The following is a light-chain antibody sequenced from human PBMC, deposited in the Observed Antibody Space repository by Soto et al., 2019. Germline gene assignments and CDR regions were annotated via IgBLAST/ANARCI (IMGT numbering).Light chain of an antibody. CDR3: SSYTTSSTLV. CDR2: EVS. V-gene: IGLV2-18*04. Sequence: QSALTQPPSVSGSPGQSVTISCTGTSSDVGYYNSVSWYQQPPGTAPKLMVFEVSNRPSGVPDSCSGSKSGNTASLTISGLQAEDDADYYCSSYTTSSTLVFGGGTKLTVL. CDR1: SSDVGYYNS. J-gene: IGLJ2*01.